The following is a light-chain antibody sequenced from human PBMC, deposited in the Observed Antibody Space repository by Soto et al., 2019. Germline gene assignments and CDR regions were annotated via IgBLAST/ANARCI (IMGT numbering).Light chain of an antibody. V-gene: IGLV2-14*01. CDR3: SSYTSSSTLV. J-gene: IGLJ2*01. CDR1: SSDVGGYNY. CDR2: EVS. Sequence: QSVLTQPASVSGSPGQSITISCTGTSSDVGGYNYVSWYQQHPGKAPKLMIYEVSNRPSGVSNRFSGSKSSNTASLTISGLQAEDEADYYCSSYTSSSTLVFGGGTKLTLL.